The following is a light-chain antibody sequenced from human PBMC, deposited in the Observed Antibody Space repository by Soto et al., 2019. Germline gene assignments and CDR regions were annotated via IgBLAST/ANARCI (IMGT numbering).Light chain of an antibody. Sequence: LTQPSAVSGSPGQSITISCTGTSSDVGSYNLVSWYQQHPGKAPKLMIYEGSKRPSGVSNRFSGSKSGNTASLTISGLQAEDEADYSCCSYAGSSPGVFGTGTKVTAL. CDR2: EGS. CDR3: CSYAGSSPGV. V-gene: IGLV2-23*01. CDR1: SSDVGSYNL. J-gene: IGLJ1*01.